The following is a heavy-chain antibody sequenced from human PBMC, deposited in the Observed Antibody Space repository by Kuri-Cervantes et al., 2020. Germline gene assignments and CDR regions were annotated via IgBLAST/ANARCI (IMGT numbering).Heavy chain of an antibody. CDR3: AKDLWEYQLLDTAFDY. CDR2: IYHSGST. Sequence: SETLSLTCTVSGGSISSSSYYWSWIRQAPGKGLEWIGSIYHSGSTYYNPSLKSRVTISVDTSKNQFSLKLSSVTAADTAVYYCAKDLWEYQLLDTAFDYWGQGTLVTVSS. D-gene: IGHD2-2*01. J-gene: IGHJ4*02. V-gene: IGHV4-39*07. CDR1: GGSISSSSYY.